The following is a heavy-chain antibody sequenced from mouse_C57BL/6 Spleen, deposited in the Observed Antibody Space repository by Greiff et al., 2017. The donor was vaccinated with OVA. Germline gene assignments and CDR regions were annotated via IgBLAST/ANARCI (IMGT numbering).Heavy chain of an antibody. CDR2: IYPGDGDT. CDR3: ARRYGNYFWFAY. D-gene: IGHD2-1*01. V-gene: IGHV1-80*01. CDR1: GYAFSSYW. J-gene: IGHJ3*01. Sequence: QVQLQQSGAELVKPGASVKISCKASGYAFSSYWMNWVKQRPGKGLEWIGQIYPGDGDTNYNGKFKGKATLTADKSSSAAYMQLSSLTSEDSAVYFCARRYGNYFWFAYWGQGTLVTVSA.